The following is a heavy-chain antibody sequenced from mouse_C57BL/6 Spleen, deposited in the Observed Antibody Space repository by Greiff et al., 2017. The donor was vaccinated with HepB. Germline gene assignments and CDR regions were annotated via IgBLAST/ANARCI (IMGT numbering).Heavy chain of an antibody. V-gene: IGHV1-69*01. CDR3: ASLTTGYAMDY. D-gene: IGHD1-1*01. Sequence: QVQLQQPGAELVMPGASVKLSCKASGYTFTSYWMHWVKQRPGQGLEWIGEIDPSDSYTNYNQKFKGKSTLTVDKSSSTAYMQLSSLTSEDSAVYYCASLTTGYAMDYWGQGTSVTVSS. CDR1: GYTFTSYW. J-gene: IGHJ4*01. CDR2: IDPSDSYT.